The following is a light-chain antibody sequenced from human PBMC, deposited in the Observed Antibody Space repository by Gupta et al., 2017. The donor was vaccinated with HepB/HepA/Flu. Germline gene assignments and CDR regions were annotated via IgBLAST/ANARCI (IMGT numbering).Light chain of an antibody. Sequence: EIVLTQSPATLSLSPGERATLSCRASQSVSSYVAWYQQKPGQAPRLLIYDASNRATGSEARCSGSGDGTDFTLTISSIEPEDFVVYYCQQRSNGPPGVTFGQGTRMEIK. CDR1: QSVSSY. CDR2: DAS. J-gene: IGKJ5*01. V-gene: IGKV3-11*01. CDR3: QQRSNGPPGVT.